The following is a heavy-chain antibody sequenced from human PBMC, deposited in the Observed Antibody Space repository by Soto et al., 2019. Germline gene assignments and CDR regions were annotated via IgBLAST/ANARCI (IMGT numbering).Heavy chain of an antibody. CDR1: GGTLSTYA. Sequence: QVQLVQAGTEIKKPGSSVKVSCRASGGTLSTYANNWVRQAPGQGLEWMGNIITILNTANYAQQFQGRVTITADESTSTAYMELRSLRSEATARYYCASGGYCHRTSCRPHYFGMDVWGQGTTVTFSS. J-gene: IGHJ6*02. V-gene: IGHV1-69*18. D-gene: IGHD2-2*01. CDR2: IITILNTA. CDR3: ASGGYCHRTSCRPHYFGMDV.